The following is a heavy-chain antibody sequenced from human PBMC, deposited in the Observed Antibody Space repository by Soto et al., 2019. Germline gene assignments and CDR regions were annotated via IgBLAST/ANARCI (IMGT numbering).Heavy chain of an antibody. CDR1: GGSLSSYY. CDR3: ARDTYSGSYYYYMDV. D-gene: IGHD1-26*01. Sequence: SQTLSLTCTVSGGSLSSYYWSWIRQPPGKGLGWIGYIYYSGSTNYNPSLKSRVTISVDTSKNQFSLKLSSVTAADTAVYYCARDTYSGSYYYYMDVWGKGTTVTVSS. J-gene: IGHJ6*03. V-gene: IGHV4-59*01. CDR2: IYYSGST.